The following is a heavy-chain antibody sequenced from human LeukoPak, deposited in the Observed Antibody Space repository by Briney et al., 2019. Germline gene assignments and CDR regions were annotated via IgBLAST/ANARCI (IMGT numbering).Heavy chain of an antibody. CDR1: GFTFSSYS. CDR3: GRGPHYGIDV. Sequence: PGGSLRLSCAASGFTFSSYSMTWVRQAPGKGLEWVSYISSSSSTIYYADSVKGRFTISRDNAKNSLYLQMNSLRAEDTAVYYCGRGPHYGIDVWGQGTTVTVSS. J-gene: IGHJ6*02. CDR2: ISSSSSTI. V-gene: IGHV3-48*01.